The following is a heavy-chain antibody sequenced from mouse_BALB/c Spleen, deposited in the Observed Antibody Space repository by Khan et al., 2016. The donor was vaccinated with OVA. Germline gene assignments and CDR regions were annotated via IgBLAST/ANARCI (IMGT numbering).Heavy chain of an antibody. CDR3: ARMANK. V-gene: IGHV14-3*02. J-gene: IGHJ2*01. Sequence: EVQLQEPGAELVKSGATVKLSCTASGLNIKDTYMHWLKQCPEQGLEWIGRIDPPNGNSKYDPKFQGKATITADTSSHPAYLPPSSLTSEDTAVYYRARMANKWGQGTTLTVSS. CDR1: GLNIKDTY. D-gene: IGHD2-3*01. CDR2: IDPPNGNS.